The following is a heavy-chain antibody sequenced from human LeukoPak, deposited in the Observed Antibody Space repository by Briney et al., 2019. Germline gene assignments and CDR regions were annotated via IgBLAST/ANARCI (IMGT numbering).Heavy chain of an antibody. J-gene: IGHJ5*02. CDR1: GGSISSGDYY. V-gene: IGHV4-30-4*01. CDR2: IYYSGST. Sequence: SETLSLTCTVSGGSISSGDYYWSWIRQPPGKGLEWIGYIYYSGSTYYNPSLKSRVTISVDTSKNQFSLKLSSVTAADTAAYYCAREREAPVVVPAATNWFDPWGQGTLVTVSS. CDR3: AREREAPVVVPAATNWFDP. D-gene: IGHD2-2*01.